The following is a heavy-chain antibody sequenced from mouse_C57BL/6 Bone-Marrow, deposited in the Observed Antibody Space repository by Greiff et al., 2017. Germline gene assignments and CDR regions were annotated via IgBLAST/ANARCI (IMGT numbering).Heavy chain of an antibody. CDR3: AGNLYGSSYVSDY. CDR1: GFTFSDYG. J-gene: IGHJ2*01. Sequence: EVQLVESGGGLVKPGGSLKLSCAASGFTFSDYGMHWVRQAPEKGLEWVAYISSGSSTIYYADTVKGRFTISRDNAKNTLFLQMTSLRSEDTAMXYCAGNLYGSSYVSDYWGQGTTLTVSS. V-gene: IGHV5-17*01. D-gene: IGHD1-1*01. CDR2: ISSGSSTI.